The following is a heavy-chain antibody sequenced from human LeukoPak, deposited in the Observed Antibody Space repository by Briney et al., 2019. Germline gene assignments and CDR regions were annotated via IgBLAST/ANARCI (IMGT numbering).Heavy chain of an antibody. CDR2: ISSSSSYI. Sequence: GGSLRLSCAASGFTFSSYGMHWVRQAPGKGLEWVSSISSSSSYIYYADSVKGRFTISRDNAKNSLYLQMNSLRAEDTAVYYCVGGNPTISAFDIWGQGTMVTVSS. D-gene: IGHD4-23*01. V-gene: IGHV3-21*01. CDR1: GFTFSSYG. CDR3: VGGNPTISAFDI. J-gene: IGHJ3*02.